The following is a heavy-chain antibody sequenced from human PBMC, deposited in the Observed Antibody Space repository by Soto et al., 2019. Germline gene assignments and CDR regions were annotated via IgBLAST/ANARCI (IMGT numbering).Heavy chain of an antibody. CDR1: GYTFTGYY. CDR3: ARGSPRMGALPTY. J-gene: IGHJ4*02. CDR2: INPKSGDT. D-gene: IGHD1-26*01. V-gene: IGHV1-2*02. Sequence: ASVQVSCKASGYTFTGYYIHWVRQAPGQGLEWMGWINPKSGDTNYAQKFQGRVSMTRDTSITTAYMEVSRLKSDDTAVYYCARGSPRMGALPTYWGQGTLVTVSS.